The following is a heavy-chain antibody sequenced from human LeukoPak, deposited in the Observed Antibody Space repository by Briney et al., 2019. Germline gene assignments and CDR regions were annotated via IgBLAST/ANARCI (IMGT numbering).Heavy chain of an antibody. D-gene: IGHD3-10*01. CDR2: IYTSGST. Sequence: PSETLSLTCTVSDGSINDYYWSWIRQPAGKGLEWIGRIYTSGSTNYNPSLQSRVTISIETSNNQFSLRLSSVTAADTAIYYCARQSGHYYGENAYWYNWFDTWGQGTLVTVSS. CDR3: ARQSGHYYGENAYWYNWFDT. J-gene: IGHJ5*02. CDR1: DGSINDYY. V-gene: IGHV4-4*07.